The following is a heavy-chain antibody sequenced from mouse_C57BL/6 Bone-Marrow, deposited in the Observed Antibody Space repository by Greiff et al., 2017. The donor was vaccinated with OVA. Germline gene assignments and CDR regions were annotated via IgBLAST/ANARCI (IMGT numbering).Heavy chain of an antibody. CDR2: ISSGGDYI. Sequence: EVKLVESGEGLVKPGGSLKLSCAASGFTFSSYAMSWVRQTPEKRLEWVAYISSGGDYIYYADTVKGRFTISRDNARNTLYLQMSSLQSEDTAMYYCTRDRSWDLDWYFDVWGTGTTVTVSS. CDR1: GFTFSSYA. V-gene: IGHV5-9-1*02. D-gene: IGHD4-1*01. CDR3: TRDRSWDLDWYFDV. J-gene: IGHJ1*03.